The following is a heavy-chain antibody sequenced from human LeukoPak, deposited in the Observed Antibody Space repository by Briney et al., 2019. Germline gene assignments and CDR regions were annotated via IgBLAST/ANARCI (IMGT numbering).Heavy chain of an antibody. D-gene: IGHD3-3*01. J-gene: IGHJ3*02. CDR1: GFTFSSYA. CDR2: ISGSGGST. CDR3: AREPWHVGSGYLSSPDAFDI. V-gene: IGHV3-23*01. Sequence: PGGSLRLSCAASGFTFSSYAMSWVRQAPGKGLEWVSAISGSGGSTYYADSVKGRFTISRDNSKNTLYLQMNSLRAEDTAVYYCAREPWHVGSGYLSSPDAFDIWGQGTMVTVSS.